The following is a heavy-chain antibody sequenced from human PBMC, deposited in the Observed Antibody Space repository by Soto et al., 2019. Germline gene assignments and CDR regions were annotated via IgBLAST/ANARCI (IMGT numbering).Heavy chain of an antibody. Sequence: SETLSLTCAVYGGSFSGYYWSWIRQPPGKGLEWIGEINHSGSTNYNPSLKSRVTISVDTSKNQFSLKLSSVTAADTAVYYCASARSIVGATFSYWGQGTPVTVSS. CDR1: GGSFSGYY. CDR3: ASARSIVGATFSY. J-gene: IGHJ4*02. D-gene: IGHD1-26*01. CDR2: INHSGST. V-gene: IGHV4-34*01.